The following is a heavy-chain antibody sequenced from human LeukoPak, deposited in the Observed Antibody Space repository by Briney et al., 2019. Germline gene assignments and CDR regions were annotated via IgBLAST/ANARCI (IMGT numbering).Heavy chain of an antibody. J-gene: IGHJ4*02. Sequence: PGGSLRLSCAASGFTFSDYYMSWIRQAPGKGLEWVSYISSSGSTIYYADSVKGRFTISRDNAKNSLYLQMNSLRAEDSAVYYCARARRDGYNFDYWGQGTLVTVSS. D-gene: IGHD5-12*01. V-gene: IGHV3-11*01. CDR2: ISSSGSTI. CDR3: ARARRDGYNFDY. CDR1: GFTFSDYY.